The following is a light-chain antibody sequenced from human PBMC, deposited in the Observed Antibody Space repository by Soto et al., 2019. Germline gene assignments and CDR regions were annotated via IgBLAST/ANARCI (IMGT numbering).Light chain of an antibody. CDR1: SSNIGRNT. Sequence: QSVLTQPPSASGTPGQRVTISCSGSSSNIGRNTVNWYQQLPGTAPQLLMYSNDQRSSGVPDRFSGSKSGTSASLAISGLQSEDEADYYCAAWDDSLNGYVFGTGTKVTVL. V-gene: IGLV1-44*01. J-gene: IGLJ1*01. CDR2: SND. CDR3: AAWDDSLNGYV.